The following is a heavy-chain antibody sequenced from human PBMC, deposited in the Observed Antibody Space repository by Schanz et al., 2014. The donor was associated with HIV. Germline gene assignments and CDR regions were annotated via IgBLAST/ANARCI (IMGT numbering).Heavy chain of an antibody. CDR2: IYHSGST. Sequence: QVQLQESGPGLVKPSQTLSLTCKVSSGSISSRGYYWSWIRQHPGKGLEWIGYIYHSGSTYYNPSLKTRVTISVDTSKNQFSLKLRSVTAADTAVYYCAREGMEQMVNILDVWGQGTRVNVSS. V-gene: IGHV4-31*03. CDR1: SGSISSRGYY. J-gene: IGHJ6*02. CDR3: AREGMEQMVNILDV. D-gene: IGHD6-13*01.